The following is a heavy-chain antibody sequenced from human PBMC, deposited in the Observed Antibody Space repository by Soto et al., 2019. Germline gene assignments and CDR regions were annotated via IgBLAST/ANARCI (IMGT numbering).Heavy chain of an antibody. J-gene: IGHJ5*02. V-gene: IGHV1-18*01. CDR1: GYAFTSYG. CDR3: ARDWASYYDFWSGYEISWFDP. D-gene: IGHD3-3*01. CDR2: ISAYNGNT. Sequence: ASVKVSCKASGYAFTSYGISWVRQAPGQGLEWMGWISAYNGNTNYAQKLQGRVTMTTDTSTSTAYMELRSLRSDDTAVYYCARDWASYYDFWSGYEISWFDPWGQGTLVTVSS.